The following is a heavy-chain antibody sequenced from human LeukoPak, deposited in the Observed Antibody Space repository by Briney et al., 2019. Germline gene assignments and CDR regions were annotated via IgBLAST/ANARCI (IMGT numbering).Heavy chain of an antibody. D-gene: IGHD5-24*01. CDR3: ARYEMATDFDAFDI. CDR2: IYFSGST. V-gene: IGHV4-39*01. Sequence: SETLSLTCTVSGDSISSRSYYWGWIRQPPGKGLEWIGSIYFSGSTYYNPSLKSRVTISVDKSMNQFSLKLSSVTAADTAIYYCARYEMATDFDAFDIWGQGTLVTVSS. J-gene: IGHJ3*02. CDR1: GDSISSRSYY.